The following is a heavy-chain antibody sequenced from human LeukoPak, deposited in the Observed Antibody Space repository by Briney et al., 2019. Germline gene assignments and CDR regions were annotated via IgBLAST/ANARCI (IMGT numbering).Heavy chain of an antibody. V-gene: IGHV3-7*01. D-gene: IGHD1-26*01. CDR3: AKDTDGSLDY. CDR2: IKQDGSTK. Sequence: GGSLRLSCAASGFTFTNSWMAWVRQAPGKGLEWVANIKQDGSTKHYADSLKGRFTISRDNPKNSLYLQMNSLRSDDTAVYYCAKDTDGSLDYWGQGILVTVAS. J-gene: IGHJ4*02. CDR1: GFTFTNSW.